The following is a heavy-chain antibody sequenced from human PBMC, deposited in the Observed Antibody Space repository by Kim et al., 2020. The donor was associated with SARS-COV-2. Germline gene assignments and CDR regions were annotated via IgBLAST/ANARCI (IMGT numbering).Heavy chain of an antibody. CDR2: ST. V-gene: IGHV3-53*01. D-gene: IGHD7-27*01. CDR3: SSSTLGAYFDY. Sequence: STNYADSVKGRFTHSRDIPKDTLYLQMNSLRAEDTAVYYCSSSTLGAYFDYWGQGSMVTVSS. J-gene: IGHJ4*02.